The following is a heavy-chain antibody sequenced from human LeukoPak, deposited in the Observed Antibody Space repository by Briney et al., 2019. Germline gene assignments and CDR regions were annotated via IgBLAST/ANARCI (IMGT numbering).Heavy chain of an antibody. V-gene: IGHV3-53*05. CDR2: IYSGGST. J-gene: IGHJ4*02. Sequence: GGSLRLSCAASGFTVSSNYMSWVRQAPGKGLEWVSVIYSGGSTYYADSVKGRFTISRDNSKNTLFLQMNSLRAEDTAVYYCAKDRSGTYFFDYWGQGTLVTVSS. CDR1: GFTVSSNY. CDR3: AKDRSGTYFFDY. D-gene: IGHD1-26*01.